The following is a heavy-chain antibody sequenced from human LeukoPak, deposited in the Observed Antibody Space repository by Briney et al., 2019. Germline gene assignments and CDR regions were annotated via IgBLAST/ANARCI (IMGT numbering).Heavy chain of an antibody. CDR1: GFTFSDYS. V-gene: IGHV3-21*01. CDR3: ARERFHGSGAPRYDL. Sequence: GGSLRLSCAASGFTFSDYSMNWVRQAPGKGLEWVSSISSIRSYIYYGDSVKGRFTISRDNAKNSLYLQMNSLRAEDTAVYYCARERFHGSGAPRYDLWGQGTQVTVSS. D-gene: IGHD3-10*01. CDR2: ISSIRSYI. J-gene: IGHJ4*02.